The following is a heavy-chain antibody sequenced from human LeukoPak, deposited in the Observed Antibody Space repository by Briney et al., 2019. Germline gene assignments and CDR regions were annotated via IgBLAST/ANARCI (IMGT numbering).Heavy chain of an antibody. CDR2: INPNSGGT. D-gene: IGHD3-9*01. V-gene: IGHV1-2*02. CDR3: ARSPHILTGEKFDY. CDR1: GYTFTGYY. J-gene: IGHJ4*02. Sequence: GASVKVSCKASGYTFTGYYMHWVRQAPGQGLEWMGWINPNSGGTNYAQKFQGRVTMTRDTSISTAYMEVSRLRSADTAVYYCARSPHILTGEKFDYWGQGTRVTVSS.